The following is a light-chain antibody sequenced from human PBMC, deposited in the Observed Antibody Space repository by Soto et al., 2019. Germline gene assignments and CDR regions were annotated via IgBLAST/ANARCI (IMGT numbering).Light chain of an antibody. CDR2: GAS. CDR3: QQYSKWPWT. J-gene: IGKJ1*01. Sequence: EIVMTQSPATLSVSPGERATLSCRASQSVRNSLAWHQQKPGQGPRLLIYGASTRATGIPARFSGSGSGTDFTLTISSLQSEDVAVYYCQQYSKWPWTFGQGTKVEI. CDR1: QSVRNS. V-gene: IGKV3-15*01.